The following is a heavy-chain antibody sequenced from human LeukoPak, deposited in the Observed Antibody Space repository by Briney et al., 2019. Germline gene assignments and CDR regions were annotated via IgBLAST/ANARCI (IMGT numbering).Heavy chain of an antibody. D-gene: IGHD6-6*01. CDR2: IYYSASTDYNPSLT. CDR3: ARHAERRVVLWFDP. CDR1: GGSISSYY. J-gene: IGHJ5*02. V-gene: IGHV4-59*08. Sequence: SETLSLTCTVSGGSISSYYWSWVRHPPGKGLEWIAYIYYSASTDYNPSLTDYNPSLKSRVTISADTSKNQFSLKLSSVTAAATAVYYCARHAERRVVLWFDPWGQGTLVTVSS.